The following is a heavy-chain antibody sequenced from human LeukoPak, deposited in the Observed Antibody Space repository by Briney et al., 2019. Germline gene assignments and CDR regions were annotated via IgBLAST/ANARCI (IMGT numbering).Heavy chain of an antibody. CDR3: NAVIYSSGWYSGY. CDR2: IQSKVDGGTA. Sequence: GGSLTLACAASAFTLSYAWMSWVRQAPGKGLEWVGRIQSKVDGGTADYAGPVKGRFTISRDDTKNTVYLQMNSLKTEDTAVYYCNAVIYSSGWYSGYWGQGTLVTVSS. D-gene: IGHD6-19*01. V-gene: IGHV3-15*01. CDR1: AFTLSYAW. J-gene: IGHJ4*02.